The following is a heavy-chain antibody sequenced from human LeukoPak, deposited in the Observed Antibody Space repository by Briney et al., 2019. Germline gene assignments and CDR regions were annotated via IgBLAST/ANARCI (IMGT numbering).Heavy chain of an antibody. V-gene: IGHV1-8*01. CDR1: GYTFTSYD. CDR2: MNPNSGNT. J-gene: IGHJ1*01. CDR3: ARGRVYCSGGSCYSSAEYFQH. Sequence: ASVKVSCKASGYTFTSYDINWVRQATGQGLEWMGWMNPNSGNTGYAQKFQGRVTMTRNTSISTAYMELSSLRSEGTAVYYCARGRVYCSGGSCYSSAEYFQHWGQGTLVTVSS. D-gene: IGHD2-15*01.